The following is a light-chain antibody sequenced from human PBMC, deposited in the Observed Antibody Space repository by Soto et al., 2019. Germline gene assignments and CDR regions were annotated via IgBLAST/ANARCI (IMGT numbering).Light chain of an antibody. J-gene: IGKJ4*01. V-gene: IGKV1-5*03. Sequence: DIQITQSTSTLSASVGDRVTITCRASQSITSLLAWYQQTPGEAPKLLIYKTSTLESGVPSRFSGSGSGTEFTLTSNNLKRDDFASYYCQNYNPYYPFGGGTKVEIK. CDR2: KTS. CDR1: QSITSL. CDR3: QNYNPYYP.